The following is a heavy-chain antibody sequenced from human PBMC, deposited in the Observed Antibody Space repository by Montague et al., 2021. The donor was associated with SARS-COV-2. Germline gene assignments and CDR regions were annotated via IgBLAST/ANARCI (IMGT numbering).Heavy chain of an antibody. CDR2: IDWDDDK. CDR1: GFSLSTSGMC. J-gene: IGHJ3*02. D-gene: IGHD3-22*01. CDR3: AREYYYDSSGYYGYAFDI. V-gene: IGHV2-70*11. Sequence: PALVKPTQTLTLTCTFSGFSLSTSGMCVSWIRQPPGKALEWLARIDWDDDKYYGTSLKTRLTISKDTSKNQVVLTMTNMDPVDTATYYCAREYYYDSSGYYGYAFDIWGQGTMVTVSS.